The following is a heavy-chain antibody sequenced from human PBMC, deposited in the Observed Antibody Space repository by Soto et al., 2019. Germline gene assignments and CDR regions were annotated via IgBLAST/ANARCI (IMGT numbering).Heavy chain of an antibody. CDR1: GFTFSNYA. J-gene: IGHJ4*02. D-gene: IGHD2-15*01. V-gene: IGHV3-23*01. Sequence: EVQLLDSGGGLVQPGGSLRLSCAASGFTFSNYAMNWVRQAPGKGLEWVSVISGSGDSTYYADSVKGRFTSSRDNSKNTLYLQMNSLRAEDTAVYYCARRGPGSYFDYWGQGTLVTVSS. CDR2: ISGSGDST. CDR3: ARRGPGSYFDY.